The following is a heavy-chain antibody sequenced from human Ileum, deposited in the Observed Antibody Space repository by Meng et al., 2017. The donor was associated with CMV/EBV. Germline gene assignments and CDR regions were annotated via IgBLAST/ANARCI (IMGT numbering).Heavy chain of an antibody. CDR1: GYTFTDYY. CDR2: INPKNGDT. CDR3: AKKGVAAAISSWFDP. Sequence: VQLVQSGAEVKRPGASVKVSCKASGYTFTDYYMHWVRQAPGQGLDWMGWINPKNGDTKYAQKFQDRVTMTRDTSIRTAYMELSRLGSDDTAVYYCAKKGVAAAISSWFDPWGQGTLVTVSS. D-gene: IGHD2-2*02. V-gene: IGHV1-2*02. J-gene: IGHJ5*02.